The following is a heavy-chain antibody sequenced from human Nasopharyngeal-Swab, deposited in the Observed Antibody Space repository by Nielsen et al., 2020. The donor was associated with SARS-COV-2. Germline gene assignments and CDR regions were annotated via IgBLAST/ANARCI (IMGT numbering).Heavy chain of an antibody. J-gene: IGHJ6*03. D-gene: IGHD6-13*01. CDR2: IKQDGSEK. Sequence: GGSLRLSCAASGFTFSSYCMSWVRQAPGQGLEWVANIKQDGSEKYCVDSVKGRFTISRDNAKNSLYLQMNSLRAEDTAVYYCARVTADSSSWYEYYYYYYYYMDVWGKGTTVTVSS. V-gene: IGHV3-7*03. CDR1: GFTFSSYC. CDR3: ARVTADSSSWYEYYYYYYYYMDV.